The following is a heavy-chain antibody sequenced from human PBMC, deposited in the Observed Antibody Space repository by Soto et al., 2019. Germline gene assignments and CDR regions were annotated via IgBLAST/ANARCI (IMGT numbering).Heavy chain of an antibody. D-gene: IGHD1-1*01. J-gene: IGHJ4*02. Sequence: QITLKESGPTLVKPTQTLTLTCTFSGFSLSTNGVGVGWIRQPPGKAQEWLALIYWDEDKRYSPSLKSRLTITKDTSKDQVVLTMTNVDPVDTSTYYCAYTNWNFQLYGGQGALVTVSS. CDR1: GFSLSTNGVG. CDR2: IYWDEDK. CDR3: AYTNWNFQLY. V-gene: IGHV2-5*02.